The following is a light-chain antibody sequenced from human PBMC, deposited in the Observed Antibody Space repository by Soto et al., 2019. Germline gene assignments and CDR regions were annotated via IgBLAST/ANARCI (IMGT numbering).Light chain of an antibody. J-gene: IGKJ2*01. Sequence: DIVLTQTPLSSAVTLGQPAFISCRSSQSLLHSDGSTYLSWLHQRPGQPPRLLIYKISNRLSGVPDRFSGSGAGTDFTLKISREEAEDVGVYYCMLATQFPPYTFGQGTKLEIE. CDR1: QSLLHSDGSTY. CDR2: KIS. CDR3: MLATQFPPYT. V-gene: IGKV2-24*01.